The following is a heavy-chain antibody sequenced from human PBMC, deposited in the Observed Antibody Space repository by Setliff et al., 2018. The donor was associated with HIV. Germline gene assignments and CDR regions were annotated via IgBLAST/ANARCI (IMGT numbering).Heavy chain of an antibody. CDR2: INRDGRET. CDR1: GFNFNTYW. Sequence: LRLSCRASGFNFNTYWMSWVRQSPGKGLEFVANINRDGRETNHMDSVKGRFTISRDNAETSLYLQMNSLRVEYTAVYYCARDPGSSAFDMWGQGTMVTVSS. J-gene: IGHJ3*02. CDR3: ARDPGSSAFDM. V-gene: IGHV3-7*03.